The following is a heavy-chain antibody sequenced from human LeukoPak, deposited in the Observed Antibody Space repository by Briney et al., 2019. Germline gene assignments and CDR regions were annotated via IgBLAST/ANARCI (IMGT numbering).Heavy chain of an antibody. D-gene: IGHD3-10*01. V-gene: IGHV3-23*01. CDR3: ARGDYGSGSPYYYYYMDV. CDR2: IRGSGGST. J-gene: IGHJ6*03. CDR1: GFTFSSYS. Sequence: PGGSLRLSCAASGFTFSSYSMNWVRQAPGKGLEWVSTIRGSGGSTYYADSVKGRFTISRDNSKNTLFLQMNSLRAEDTAVYYCARGDYGSGSPYYYYYMDVWGKGTTVTISS.